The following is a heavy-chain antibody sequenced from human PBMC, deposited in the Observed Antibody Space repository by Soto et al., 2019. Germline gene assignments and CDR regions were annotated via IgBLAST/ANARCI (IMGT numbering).Heavy chain of an antibody. Sequence: PSETLSLTCAVSGGSISSGGYSWSWIRQPPGKGLEWIGYIYHSGSTYYNPSLKSRVTISVDRSKNQFSLKLSSVTAADTAVYYCATYGGNSNWFDPWGQGTLVTVSS. CDR1: GGSISSGGYS. CDR2: IYHSGST. V-gene: IGHV4-30-2*01. D-gene: IGHD4-17*01. CDR3: ATYGGNSNWFDP. J-gene: IGHJ5*02.